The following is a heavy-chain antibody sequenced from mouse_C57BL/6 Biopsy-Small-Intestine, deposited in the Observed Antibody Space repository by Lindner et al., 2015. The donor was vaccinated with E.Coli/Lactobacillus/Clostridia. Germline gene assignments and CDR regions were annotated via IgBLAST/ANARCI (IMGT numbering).Heavy chain of an antibody. CDR2: INPTNFYT. CDR3: ATEGYDFDY. V-gene: IGHV1-7*01. CDR1: GYTFTNYW. Sequence: VQLQESGAGLAKPGASVKLSCKTSGYTFTNYWMHWVKQRPGQVLEWIGNINPTNFYTNYNQKFKDKATLSADKSSSTAYMQLNSLTYEDSAVYYCATEGYDFDYWGQGTTLTVSS. J-gene: IGHJ2*01. D-gene: IGHD2-2*01.